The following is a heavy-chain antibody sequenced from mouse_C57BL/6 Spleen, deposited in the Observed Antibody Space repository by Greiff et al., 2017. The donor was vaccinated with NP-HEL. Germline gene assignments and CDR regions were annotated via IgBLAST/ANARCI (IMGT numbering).Heavy chain of an antibody. CDR2: IDPETGGT. V-gene: IGHV1-15*01. CDR1: GYTFTDYE. CDR3: PYGNYLHLDY. D-gene: IGHD2-1*01. Sequence: VQLQQSGAELVRPGASVTLSCKASGYTFTDYEMHWVKQTPVHGLEWIGAIDPETGGTAYNQKFKGKAILTADKSSSTAYMELRSLTSEDSAVYYCPYGNYLHLDYWGQGTTLTVSS. J-gene: IGHJ2*01.